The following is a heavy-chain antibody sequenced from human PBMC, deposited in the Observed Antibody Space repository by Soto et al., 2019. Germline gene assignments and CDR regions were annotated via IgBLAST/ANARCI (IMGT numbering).Heavy chain of an antibody. CDR3: ATGRIHSDIFDWLDT. CDR1: GFTFDRYG. Sequence: GGSLRLSCAASGFTFDRYGMHWVRQAPGKGLEWVAVIWSDGSTEYYADSVKGRFTISRDNSKNTMYLQMNSLRGDDTGVYYSATGRIHSDIFDWLDTWGQGTLVTVSS. J-gene: IGHJ5*02. V-gene: IGHV3-33*01. CDR2: IWSDGSTE. D-gene: IGHD3-9*01.